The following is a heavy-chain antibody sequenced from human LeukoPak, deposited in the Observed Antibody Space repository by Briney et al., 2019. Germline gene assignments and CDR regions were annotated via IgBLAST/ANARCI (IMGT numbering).Heavy chain of an antibody. J-gene: IGHJ4*02. CDR3: ARGYCGSTSYFNFDY. D-gene: IGHD2-2*01. V-gene: IGHV1-18*01. CDR2: ISAYNGNT. CDR1: GYTFTTYD. Sequence: GASVKVSCKASGYTFTTYDINWGGQAHGQGDEWRGFISAYNGNTTYPQKLQPRLTMTPHTSTSTAYMELRSLRSDHTAVYYCARGYCGSTSYFNFDYWGQGTLVTVSS.